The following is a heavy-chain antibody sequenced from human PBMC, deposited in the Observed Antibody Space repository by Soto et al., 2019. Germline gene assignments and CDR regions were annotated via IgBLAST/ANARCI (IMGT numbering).Heavy chain of an antibody. V-gene: IGHV4-59*01. CDR1: GASISSYY. Sequence: QEQLQESGPGLVKPSETLSLTCTVSGASISSYYWSWIRQPPWKGLDWIGYIHYSGSINYNPSLKSRVIISIDTSKNQFSLNLSSVTAADTAVYYCARHSQNGPPLWFGELLSWGQGTLVTVSS. D-gene: IGHD3-10*01. CDR3: ARHSQNGPPLWFGELLS. CDR2: IHYSGSI. J-gene: IGHJ4*02.